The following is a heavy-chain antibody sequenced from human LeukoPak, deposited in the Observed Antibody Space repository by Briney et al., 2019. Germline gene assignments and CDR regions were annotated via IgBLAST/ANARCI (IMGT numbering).Heavy chain of an antibody. Sequence: GGSLRLSCAASGFIFSSYWMSWVRRAPGKGLEWVAFIRYDGSNKYYADSVKGRFTISRDNSKSTLYLQMDSLRAEDTAVYYCAKEHTVVTPSPDYWGQGTLVTVSS. D-gene: IGHD4-23*01. V-gene: IGHV3-30*02. CDR1: GFIFSSYW. J-gene: IGHJ4*02. CDR3: AKEHTVVTPSPDY. CDR2: IRYDGSNK.